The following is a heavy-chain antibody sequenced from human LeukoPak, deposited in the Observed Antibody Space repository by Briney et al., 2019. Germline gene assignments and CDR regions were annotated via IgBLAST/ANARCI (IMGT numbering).Heavy chain of an antibody. V-gene: IGHV3-30*04. CDR3: ARDKNTAMAFDY. D-gene: IGHD5-18*01. CDR1: GLTFSSYA. CDR2: ISYDGSNK. J-gene: IGHJ4*02. Sequence: PGRSLRLSCAASGLTFSSYAMHWVRQAPGKGLEWVAVISYDGSNKYYADSVKGRFTISRDNSKNTLYLQMNSLRAEDTAVYYCARDKNTAMAFDYWGQGTLVTVSS.